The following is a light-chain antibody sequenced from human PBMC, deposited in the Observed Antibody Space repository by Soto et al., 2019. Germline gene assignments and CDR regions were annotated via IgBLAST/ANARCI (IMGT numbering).Light chain of an antibody. CDR1: SSDVGGYNY. J-gene: IGLJ1*01. Sequence: VLTQPPSASGSPGQSVTISCTGTSSDVGGYNYVSWYQHHPGKAPKLIIYEVYKRPSGVPDRFSGSKSGNTAALTVSGLQAEDEADYYCSSYVGTNSYVFGTGTKVTVL. V-gene: IGLV2-8*01. CDR2: EVY. CDR3: SSYVGTNSYV.